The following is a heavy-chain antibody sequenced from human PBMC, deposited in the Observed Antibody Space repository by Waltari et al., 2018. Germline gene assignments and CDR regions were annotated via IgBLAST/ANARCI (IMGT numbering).Heavy chain of an antibody. CDR1: GFTFSSYS. D-gene: IGHD3-22*01. CDR3: ARDGGYYDSSGYSYNYYYYGMDV. CDR2: ISSSSSYI. J-gene: IGHJ6*02. Sequence: EVQLVESGGGLVKPGGSLRLSCAASGFTFSSYSMNWVRQAPGKGLECVSSISSSSSYIYYADSVKGRFTISRDNAKNSLYLQMNSLRAEDTAVYYCARDGGYYDSSGYSYNYYYYGMDVWGQGTTVTVSS. V-gene: IGHV3-21*01.